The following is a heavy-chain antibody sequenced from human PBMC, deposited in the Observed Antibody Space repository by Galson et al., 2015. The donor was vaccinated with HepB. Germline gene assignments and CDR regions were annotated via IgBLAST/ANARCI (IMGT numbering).Heavy chain of an antibody. CDR1: GFTFSTYS. Sequence: SLRLSCAASGFTFSTYSMSWVRQAPGKGLEWVSAISTSGGATYYADSVKGRFTISRDNSKNTLYLQMHSLRAEDTAVYYCARNGSGSYYYYGMHVWGQGTTVTVSS. CDR2: ISTSGGAT. D-gene: IGHD6-19*01. J-gene: IGHJ6*02. V-gene: IGHV3-23*01. CDR3: ARNGSGSYYYYGMHV.